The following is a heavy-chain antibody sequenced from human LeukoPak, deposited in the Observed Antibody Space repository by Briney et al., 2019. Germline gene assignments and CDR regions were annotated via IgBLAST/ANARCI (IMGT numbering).Heavy chain of an antibody. D-gene: IGHD3-10*01. CDR2: INPNIGAT. J-gene: IGHJ4*02. CDR1: GYTFTGYY. CDR3: ARRHYGSGSYTDFDY. Sequence: ASVKVSCTASGYTFTGYYMHWVRQTPGQGLEWMGWINPNIGATNYAQKCQGRVTMTRDTSISTAYMELSRLRSDDTAVYYCARRHYGSGSYTDFDYWGQGTLVTVSS. V-gene: IGHV1-2*02.